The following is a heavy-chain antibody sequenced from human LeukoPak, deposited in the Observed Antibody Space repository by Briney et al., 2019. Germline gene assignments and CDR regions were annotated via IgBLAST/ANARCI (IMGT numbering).Heavy chain of an antibody. CDR1: GFTFSSYA. Sequence: PGGSLRLSCVASGFTFSSYAMNWVRQAPGKGLEWVSGISGSGGSTNYADSVKGRFTISRDNSKDTLFLQMNSLRAEDTAVYYCAREGPRGNSQFDYWGQGTLVTVSS. CDR3: AREGPRGNSQFDY. V-gene: IGHV3-23*01. J-gene: IGHJ4*02. CDR2: ISGSGGST. D-gene: IGHD2/OR15-2a*01.